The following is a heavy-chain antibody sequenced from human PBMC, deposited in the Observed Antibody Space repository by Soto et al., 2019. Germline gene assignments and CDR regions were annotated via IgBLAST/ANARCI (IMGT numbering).Heavy chain of an antibody. D-gene: IGHD6-13*01. Sequence: ASVKVSCKASGYTFTSYVIYWVRQAPGQRLEWMGWINAANCDTKYSPKLQGRVTITSETSASTAYMELSSLSSEDTAVYYCVRRHVSATGIDWFDPWGQGTLVTVSS. CDR1: GYTFTSYV. V-gene: IGHV1-3*01. CDR3: VRRHVSATGIDWFDP. J-gene: IGHJ5*02. CDR2: INAANCDT.